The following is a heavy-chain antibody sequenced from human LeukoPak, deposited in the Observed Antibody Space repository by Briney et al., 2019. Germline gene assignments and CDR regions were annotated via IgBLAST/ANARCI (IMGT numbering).Heavy chain of an antibody. V-gene: IGHV1-2*04. CDR3: ARDRAGTAYYGMDV. D-gene: IGHD6-13*01. Sequence: ASVRVSCKASGYTFTGYYMHWVRQPPGQGLEWMGWINPNSGGTNYAQKFQGWVTMTRDTSISTAYMELSRLRSDDTAVYYCARDRAGTAYYGMDVWGQGTTVTVSS. J-gene: IGHJ6*02. CDR1: GYTFTGYY. CDR2: INPNSGGT.